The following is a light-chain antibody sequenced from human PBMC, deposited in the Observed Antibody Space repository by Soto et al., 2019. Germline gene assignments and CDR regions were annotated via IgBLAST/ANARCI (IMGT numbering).Light chain of an antibody. Sequence: DSQRTEYTSSLSASVGDRVTITCRASQSISSNLNWYQQKPGKAPKLLIYAASSLQSGVPSRFSGGGSGTDFTLTISSLQPEDFATYCCQQFNSYPIPFGQGTRLAIK. CDR1: QSISSN. CDR2: AAS. CDR3: QQFNSYPIP. V-gene: IGKV1-39*01. J-gene: IGKJ5*01.